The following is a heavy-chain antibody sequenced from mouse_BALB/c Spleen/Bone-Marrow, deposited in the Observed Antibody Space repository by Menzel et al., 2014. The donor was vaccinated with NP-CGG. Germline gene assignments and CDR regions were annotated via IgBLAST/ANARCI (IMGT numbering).Heavy chain of an antibody. Sequence: EVHLVESGGGLVQPGGSLKLSCAASGFDFSGYRMTWVRQAPGKGLEWIGEINPDSSTINYTPSLKDKFIISRDNAKNALYLQMSKVRSEDTALYYCARPGYYGYQDVWGAGTTVTVSS. D-gene: IGHD1-2*01. CDR1: GFDFSGYR. CDR3: ARPGYYGYQDV. V-gene: IGHV4-1*02. J-gene: IGHJ1*01. CDR2: INPDSSTI.